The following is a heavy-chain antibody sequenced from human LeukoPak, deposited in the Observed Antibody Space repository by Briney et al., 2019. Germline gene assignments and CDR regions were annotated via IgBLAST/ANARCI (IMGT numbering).Heavy chain of an antibody. V-gene: IGHV3-30*02. CDR3: ASHPYEYYYYMDV. J-gene: IGHJ6*03. CDR2: IRYDGSNK. CDR1: GFTFSSYG. Sequence: GGSLRLSCAASGFTFSSYGMHWVRQAPGKGLERVAFIRYDGSNKYYADSVRGRFTISRDNSKNTLYLQMNSLRAEDTAVYYCASHPYEYYYYMDVWGKGTTVTVSS. D-gene: IGHD3-3*01.